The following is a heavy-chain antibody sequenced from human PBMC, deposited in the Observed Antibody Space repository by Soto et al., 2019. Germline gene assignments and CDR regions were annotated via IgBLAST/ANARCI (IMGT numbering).Heavy chain of an antibody. Sequence: ETLSLTCSVSGGSIRNFYWSWVRQAPGKGLEWVAVFFIGGDTHYAESVKGRFTISRDNSKNTLYLQMNSLRAEDTAVYYCAREPLWSGPLPLDAFDLWGQGTMVTVSS. V-gene: IGHV3-53*01. CDR1: GGSIRNFY. CDR3: AREPLWSGPLPLDAFDL. CDR2: FFIGGDT. D-gene: IGHD3-3*01. J-gene: IGHJ3*01.